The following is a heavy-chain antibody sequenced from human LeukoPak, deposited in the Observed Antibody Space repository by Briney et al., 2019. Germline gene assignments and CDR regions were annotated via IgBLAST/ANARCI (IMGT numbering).Heavy chain of an antibody. CDR1: GGSISSYY. CDR2: IYYSGST. V-gene: IGHV4-59*12. CDR3: ARAWVEGIAARRSFDP. J-gene: IGHJ5*02. D-gene: IGHD6-6*01. Sequence: PSETLSLTCTVSGGSISSYYWSWIRQPPGKGLEWIGYIYYSGSTNYNPSLKSRVTISVDTSKNQFSLKLTSVIVADTAVYYCARAWVEGIAARRSFDPWGQGTLVTVSS.